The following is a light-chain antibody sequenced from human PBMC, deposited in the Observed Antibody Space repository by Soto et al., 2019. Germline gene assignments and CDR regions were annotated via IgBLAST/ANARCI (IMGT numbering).Light chain of an antibody. Sequence: DIVLTQSPGTLSLSPGERATLSCRASQIINSRYLAWYQQKPGQAPRLLIYAASSRATGIPDRFSGSGSGTDFTLTISRLEPEDFAVYYCQQFGSSPGFTFGPGTKVDIK. CDR3: QQFGSSPGFT. V-gene: IGKV3-20*01. CDR1: QIINSRY. J-gene: IGKJ3*01. CDR2: AAS.